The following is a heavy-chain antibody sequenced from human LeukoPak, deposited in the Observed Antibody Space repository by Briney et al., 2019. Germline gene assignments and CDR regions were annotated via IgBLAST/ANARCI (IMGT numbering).Heavy chain of an antibody. V-gene: IGHV3-23*01. J-gene: IGHJ4*02. CDR1: RFTFNSYA. CDR3: AKGSQKMVYARFDY. Sequence: PGGSLRLSCAASRFTFNSYAMSWVRQAPGKGLEWVSVIGGSNGITFYVGSVKGRFTISRDNSKDTLYLQMNSLRAEDTAVYYCAKGSQKMVYARFDYWGQGTLVTVSS. D-gene: IGHD2-8*01. CDR2: IGGSNGIT.